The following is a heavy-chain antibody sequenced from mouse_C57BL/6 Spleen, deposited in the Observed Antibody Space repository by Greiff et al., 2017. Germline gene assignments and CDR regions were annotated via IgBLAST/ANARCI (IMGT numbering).Heavy chain of an antibody. CDR3: ARRGGSSYGYVDG. Sequence: EVQRVESGGGLVKPGGSLKLSCAASGFTFSSYAMSWVRQTPEKRLAWVATISDGGSYTYYPDNVKGRFTISRDNAKSNLKLQMSHLKSEDTAMYYCARRGGSSYGYVDGWGTGTTGTVSS. V-gene: IGHV5-4*01. D-gene: IGHD1-1*01. J-gene: IGHJ1*03. CDR1: GFTFSSYA. CDR2: ISDGGSYT.